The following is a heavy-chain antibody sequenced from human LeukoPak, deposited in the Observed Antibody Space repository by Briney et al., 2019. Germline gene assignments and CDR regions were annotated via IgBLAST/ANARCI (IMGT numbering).Heavy chain of an antibody. D-gene: IGHD3-22*01. CDR2: IYYSGNT. Sequence: SETLSLTCIVSGGSISSRSYYWGWIRQPPGKGLEWIGSIYYSGNTYYNPSLKSRVTISVDTSKNQFSLKLSSVTAADTAVYYCARHERDYYDSSGYYGYWGQGTLVTVSS. CDR1: GGSISSRSYY. J-gene: IGHJ4*02. V-gene: IGHV4-39*01. CDR3: ARHERDYYDSSGYYGY.